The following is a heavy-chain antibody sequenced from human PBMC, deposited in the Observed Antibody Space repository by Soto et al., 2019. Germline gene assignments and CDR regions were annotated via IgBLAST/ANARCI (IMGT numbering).Heavy chain of an antibody. Sequence: QVQLVQSGAEVKKPGASVKVSCKASGYTFTSYDINWVRQATGQGLEWMGWMNPNSGNTGYAQKFQGRVTMTRNTSISTAHMELNSMRSEDTDVYSCARGDHEGTVKPFDYWGQGTLVTVSS. J-gene: IGHJ4*02. D-gene: IGHD4-17*01. CDR2: MNPNSGNT. V-gene: IGHV1-8*01. CDR3: ARGDHEGTVKPFDY. CDR1: GYTFTSYD.